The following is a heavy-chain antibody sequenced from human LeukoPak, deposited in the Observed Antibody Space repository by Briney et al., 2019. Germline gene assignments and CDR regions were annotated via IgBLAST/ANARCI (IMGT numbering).Heavy chain of an antibody. J-gene: IGHJ6*02. D-gene: IGHD3-10*01. Sequence: SETLSLTCAVSGGSISSGGYSWSWIRQPPGKGLEWIGETYHSGSTNYNPSLKSRVTISVDKSKNQFSLKLSSVTAADTAVYYCARVFAGGGFTRYYYYYYGMDVWGQGTTVTVSS. CDR1: GGSISSGGYS. CDR2: TYHSGST. V-gene: IGHV4-30-2*01. CDR3: ARVFAGGGFTRYYYYYYGMDV.